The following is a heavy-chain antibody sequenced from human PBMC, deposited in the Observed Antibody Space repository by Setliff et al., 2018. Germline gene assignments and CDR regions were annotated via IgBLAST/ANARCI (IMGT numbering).Heavy chain of an antibody. CDR1: GGSVNSGYDN. V-gene: IGHV4-61*09. Sequence: PSETLSLTCTVSGGSVNSGYDNWNWLRQPAGKGLEWIGHINRRGSTNFSPSLKSRVTISLDTSKNQFSLNLTSVTAADTAVYYCARASSGWYSAYYYYMDVWGKGNTVTVSS. CDR2: INRRGST. CDR3: ARASSGWYSAYYYYMDV. J-gene: IGHJ6*03. D-gene: IGHD6-19*01.